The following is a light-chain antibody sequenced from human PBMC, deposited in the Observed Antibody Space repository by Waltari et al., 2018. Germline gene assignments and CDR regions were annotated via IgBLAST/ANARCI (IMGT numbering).Light chain of an antibody. CDR1: NNDVGIYDL. CDR2: EVT. Sequence: QSALNQPASVSGSPGQSITVSCTGRNNDVGIYDLVSWYQQYPDKAPQRLIYEVTKRPSVVAAPVSGSNAVNTASLTISGRQAEDEADYYCCAYSGVSNFNVFGSGTRVTVL. V-gene: IGLV2-23*02. CDR3: CAYSGVSNFNV. J-gene: IGLJ6*01.